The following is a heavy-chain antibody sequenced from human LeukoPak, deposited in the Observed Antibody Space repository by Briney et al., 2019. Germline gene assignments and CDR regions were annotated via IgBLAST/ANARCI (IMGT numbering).Heavy chain of an antibody. V-gene: IGHV1-18*01. CDR1: GYTFTSYD. J-gene: IGHJ4*02. CDR3: ARGGGRYSGYDQMVGDY. Sequence: ASVKVSCKASGYTFTSYDINWVRQATGQGLEWMGWMSAYNGNTNYAQKLQGRVTMTTDTSTSTAYMELRSLRSDDTAVYYCARGGGRYSGYDQMVGDYWGQGTLVTVSS. CDR2: MSAYNGNT. D-gene: IGHD5-12*01.